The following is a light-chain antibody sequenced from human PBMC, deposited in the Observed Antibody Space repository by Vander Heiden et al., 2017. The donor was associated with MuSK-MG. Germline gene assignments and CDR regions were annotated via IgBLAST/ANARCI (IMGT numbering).Light chain of an antibody. CDR3: QQSDNNPPYT. Sequence: DIQMTQSPSSLSASVGDRVTITCRASQSISNYLNWYQQKPGKAPKVLIYAASYMQSGVPSRFSGSGYGTDFTLTISNRQPEDFAPYYCQQSDNNPPYTFGQGTKLEIK. CDR1: QSISNY. J-gene: IGKJ2*01. CDR2: AAS. V-gene: IGKV1-39*01.